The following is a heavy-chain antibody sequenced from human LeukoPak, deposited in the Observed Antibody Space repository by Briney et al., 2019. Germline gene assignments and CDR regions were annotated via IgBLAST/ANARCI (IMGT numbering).Heavy chain of an antibody. CDR3: AKSPAATVTTYGY. CDR1: GFAFSSYA. D-gene: IGHD4-11*01. CDR2: ISGSGGST. J-gene: IGHJ4*02. V-gene: IGHV3-23*01. Sequence: GGSLRLSCAASGFAFSSYALSWVRQAPGKGLEWVSAISGSGGSTYYADSVKGRFTISRDNSKNTLYLQMNSLRAEDTAVYYCAKSPAATVTTYGYWGQGTLVTVSS.